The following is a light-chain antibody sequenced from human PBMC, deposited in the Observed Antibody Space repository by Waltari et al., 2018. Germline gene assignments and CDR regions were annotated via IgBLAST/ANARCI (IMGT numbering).Light chain of an antibody. V-gene: IGKV3-20*01. CDR2: HAS. CDR3: KKYESLPAT. CDR1: QSVSKY. Sequence: EIVLTQSPGSLSLSPGERATLSCRASQSVSKYLAWYQQKPGQAPRLLIYHASSRATGIPDRFSGSGFGTDFSLTISRLEPEDFAVYYCKKYESLPATFGQGTKVEIK. J-gene: IGKJ1*01.